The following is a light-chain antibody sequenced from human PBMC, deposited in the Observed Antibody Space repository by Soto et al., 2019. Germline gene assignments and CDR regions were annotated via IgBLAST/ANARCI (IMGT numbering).Light chain of an antibody. V-gene: IGKV3-20*01. CDR2: GAS. Sequence: EIVLTQSPGTLSLSPGERATLPCRASQSVKSSYLAWYQHKPGQAPRLLIYGASSRATGIPDRFSGSGPGTDFTLTISGLEPEDFAVYYCHQYSSSPRTFGQGTKVDIK. CDR1: QSVKSSY. CDR3: HQYSSSPRT. J-gene: IGKJ1*01.